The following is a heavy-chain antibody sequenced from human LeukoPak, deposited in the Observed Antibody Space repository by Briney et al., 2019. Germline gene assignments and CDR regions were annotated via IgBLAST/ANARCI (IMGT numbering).Heavy chain of an antibody. D-gene: IGHD6-13*01. J-gene: IGHJ4*02. Sequence: GGSLRLSCAASGFTFSSYDMNWVRQAPGSGLEWVAYISSSGNSMFYGDSVQGRFTISRDNAKNSLHLQLNSLGVEDTAVYYCAREKGSSSSIDYWGQGTLVTVSS. CDR1: GFTFSSYD. CDR2: ISSSGNSM. V-gene: IGHV3-48*03. CDR3: AREKGSSSSIDY.